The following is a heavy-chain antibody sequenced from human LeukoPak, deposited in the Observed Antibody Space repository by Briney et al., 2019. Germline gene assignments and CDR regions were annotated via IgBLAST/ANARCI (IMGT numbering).Heavy chain of an antibody. Sequence: GGSLRLSCAASGFPFNGYYMAWIRQAPGKGLEWVSYIASVGNPTYYADSVKGRFTISRDNAENSLYLQMNSLRDEDTAVYYCARETRRSFDIWGQGTMVTVSS. V-gene: IGHV3-11*04. J-gene: IGHJ3*02. CDR1: GFPFNGYY. CDR2: IASVGNPT. CDR3: ARETRRSFDI.